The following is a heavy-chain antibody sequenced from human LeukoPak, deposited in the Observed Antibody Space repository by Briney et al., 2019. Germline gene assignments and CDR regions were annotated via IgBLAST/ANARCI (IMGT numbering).Heavy chain of an antibody. Sequence: GGPLRLSCAASGFTFSSDDMNWVRQAPGKGLEWVSGISGNGYSTYYAESVKGRFTISRDNSKNTLLLQMNGLRAEDTAVYYCAKVNWCSASCADAWGQGTLVTVSS. CDR1: GFTFSSDD. CDR2: ISGNGYST. J-gene: IGHJ4*02. V-gene: IGHV3-23*01. D-gene: IGHD2-2*01. CDR3: AKVNWCSASCADA.